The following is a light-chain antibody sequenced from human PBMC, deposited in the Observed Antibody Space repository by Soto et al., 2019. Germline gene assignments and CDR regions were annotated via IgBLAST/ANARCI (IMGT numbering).Light chain of an antibody. CDR2: GAS. J-gene: IGKJ2*01. CDR3: QQYGSSPKMYT. CDR1: QSVSSSY. Sequence: EIVLTQSPGTLSLSPGERATLSCRASQSVSSSYLAWYQQKPGQAPRLLIYGASSRATGIPDRFSGSGSGTDFTLTISRLEPEDFAVYYCQQYGSSPKMYTFGLGTKLEIK. V-gene: IGKV3-20*01.